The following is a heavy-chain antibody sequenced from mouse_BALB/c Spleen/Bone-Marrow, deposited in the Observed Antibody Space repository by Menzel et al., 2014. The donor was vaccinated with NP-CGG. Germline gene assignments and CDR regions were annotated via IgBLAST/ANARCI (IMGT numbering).Heavy chain of an antibody. CDR3: ARYLYGNYFDY. CDR1: GYSFTGYY. CDR2: VNPNNGGT. V-gene: IGHV1-26*01. J-gene: IGHJ2*01. Sequence: QLQQSGPELVKPGASMKISCKASGYSFTGYYMHWVKQSHGKSLEWIGRVNPNNGGTSYNQKFKGKAILTVGKSSSTAYMELRSLTSEDSAVYYCARYLYGNYFDYWGQGTTLTVSS. D-gene: IGHD2-1*01.